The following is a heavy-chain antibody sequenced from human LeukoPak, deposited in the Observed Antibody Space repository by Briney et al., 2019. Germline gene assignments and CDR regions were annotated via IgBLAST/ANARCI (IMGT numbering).Heavy chain of an antibody. Sequence: PGGSLRLSCAASVFTFDDYAMHWVRQAPGKGLEWVSGISWNIGSIGYADSVKGRFTISRDNAKNSLYLQMNSLRAEDTALYYCARGRGLGYCRSTSCYAGYFDYWGQGTLVTVSS. CDR2: ISWNIGSI. J-gene: IGHJ4*02. CDR1: VFTFDDYA. D-gene: IGHD2-2*01. CDR3: ARGRGLGYCRSTSCYAGYFDY. V-gene: IGHV3-9*01.